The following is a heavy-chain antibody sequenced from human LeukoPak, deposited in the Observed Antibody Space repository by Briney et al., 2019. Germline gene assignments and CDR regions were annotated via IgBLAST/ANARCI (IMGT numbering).Heavy chain of an antibody. V-gene: IGHV5-51*01. J-gene: IGHJ5*02. CDR1: GYSFTSYW. CDR3: ARSRITMVRGNWFDP. D-gene: IGHD3-10*01. Sequence: GESLKISCKGSGYSFTSYWIGWVRQMPGKGLEWMGIIYSGDSDTRYSPSFQGQVTISADKSISTAYLQWSSLKASDTAMYYCARSRITMVRGNWFDPWGQGTLVTVSS. CDR2: IYSGDSDT.